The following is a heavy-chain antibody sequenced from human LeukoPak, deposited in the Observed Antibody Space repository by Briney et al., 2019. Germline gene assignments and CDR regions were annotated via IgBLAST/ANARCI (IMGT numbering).Heavy chain of an antibody. J-gene: IGHJ5*02. Sequence: ASVKVSCKASGYTFTSYDINWVRQATGQGLEWMGWMNPNSGNTGYAQKFQGRVTITRNTSISTAYMELSSLRSEDTAVYYCARAPGRYCSGGSCYAQPKNWFDPWGQGTLVTVSS. D-gene: IGHD2-15*01. V-gene: IGHV1-8*03. CDR3: ARAPGRYCSGGSCYAQPKNWFDP. CDR2: MNPNSGNT. CDR1: GYTFTSYD.